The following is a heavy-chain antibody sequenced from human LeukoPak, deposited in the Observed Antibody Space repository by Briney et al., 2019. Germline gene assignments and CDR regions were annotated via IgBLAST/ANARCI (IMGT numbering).Heavy chain of an antibody. CDR1: GFTFSSYS. CDR2: INSRSSSI. CDR3: ARGPTMKMDV. D-gene: IGHD3-22*01. Sequence: GGSLRLSCAASGFTFSSYSMNWVRQAPGKGLEWVSSINSRSSSIYYADSVKGRFTISRDNAKNSLYLQMNSLRAEDTAVYYCARGPTMKMDVWGKGTTVTVSS. J-gene: IGHJ6*04. V-gene: IGHV3-21*01.